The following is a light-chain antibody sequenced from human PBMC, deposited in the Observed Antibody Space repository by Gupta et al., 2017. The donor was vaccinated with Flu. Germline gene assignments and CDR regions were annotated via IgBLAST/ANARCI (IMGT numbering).Light chain of an antibody. Sequence: RVTISCSGSSSNIGTNYVYWYQQPPGTAPKLLIYRNNQRPSGVPDRFSGSKSVTSASLAISGLRSEDEADYYCAAWDDSLSVVVFGGGTKLTVL. V-gene: IGLV1-47*01. CDR2: RNN. J-gene: IGLJ2*01. CDR3: AAWDDSLSVVV. CDR1: SSNIGTNY.